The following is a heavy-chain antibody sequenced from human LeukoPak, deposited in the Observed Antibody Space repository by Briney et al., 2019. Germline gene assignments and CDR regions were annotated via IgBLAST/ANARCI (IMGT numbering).Heavy chain of an antibody. Sequence: SETLSLTCTVSGGSISSYYWSWIRQPPGKGLEWIGYIYYSGSTNYNPSLKSRVTISVDTSKNQFSLKLSSVTAADTAVYYCARGGSGWYPGGYYFDYWGQGTLVTVSS. CDR3: ARGGSGWYPGGYYFDY. D-gene: IGHD6-19*01. CDR2: IYYSGST. J-gene: IGHJ4*02. CDR1: GGSISSYY. V-gene: IGHV4-59*01.